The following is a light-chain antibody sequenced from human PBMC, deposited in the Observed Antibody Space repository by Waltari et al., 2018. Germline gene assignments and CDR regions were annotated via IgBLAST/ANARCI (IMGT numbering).Light chain of an antibody. Sequence: ELVMTQSPATLSVSPVETATLSCRASQSVSSNLAWYQQKPGQAPRLLIYGASTRATGSPARFSGSGSGTEFTLTISSLQSEDFAVYYCQQYNNWPPITFGQGTRLEIK. J-gene: IGKJ5*01. CDR1: QSVSSN. CDR3: QQYNNWPPIT. CDR2: GAS. V-gene: IGKV3-15*01.